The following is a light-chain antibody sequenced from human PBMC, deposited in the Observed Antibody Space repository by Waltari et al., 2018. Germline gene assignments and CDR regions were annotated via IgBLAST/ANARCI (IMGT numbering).Light chain of an antibody. J-gene: IGLJ2*01. CDR3: YSATDNRLL. CDR2: KDR. Sequence: SYELTQPSSESVSQGQTAEITCSGDVLAKGFVRWFVQRPGQAPVLIIYKDRERPSGVPGRCSGPRSGTTVTLTISGAQVEDEADYYCYSATDNRLLFGGGTKLTVL. V-gene: IGLV3-27*01. CDR1: VLAKGF.